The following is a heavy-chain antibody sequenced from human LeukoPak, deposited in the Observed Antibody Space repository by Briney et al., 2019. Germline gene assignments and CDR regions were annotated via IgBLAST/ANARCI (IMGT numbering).Heavy chain of an antibody. J-gene: IGHJ4*02. D-gene: IGHD6-13*01. CDR1: GFTFGDYA. CDR2: IRSKAYGGTT. Sequence: GGSLRLSCTASGFTFGDYAMSWVRQAPGKGLEWVGFIRSKAYGGTTEYAASVKGRFTISRDDSKSIAYLQMNSLKTEDTAVYYCTRAGRTLRTSSSWYNGGQGTLVTVSS. V-gene: IGHV3-49*04. CDR3: TRAGRTLRTSSSWYN.